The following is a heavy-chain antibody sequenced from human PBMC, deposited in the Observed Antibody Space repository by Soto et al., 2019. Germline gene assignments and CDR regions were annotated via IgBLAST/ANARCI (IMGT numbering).Heavy chain of an antibody. CDR1: GFTFISDA. V-gene: IGHV3-23*01. CDR3: AKDLVVEQHSHFDY. Sequence: LRLSCAASGFTFISDAMRWVRQAPGKGLEWVSAISGSGGSTYYADSVKGRFTISRDNSKNTLYLQMNSLRAEDTAVYYCAKDLVVEQHSHFDYWGQGTLVTVSS. D-gene: IGHD2-15*01. J-gene: IGHJ4*02. CDR2: ISGSGGST.